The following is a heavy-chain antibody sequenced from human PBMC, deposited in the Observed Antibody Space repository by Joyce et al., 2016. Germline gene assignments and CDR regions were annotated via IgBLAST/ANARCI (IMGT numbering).Heavy chain of an antibody. CDR3: ARSGVRGDIAYLEI. CDR2: IIPLFGTP. V-gene: IGHV1-69*01. CDR1: GGNFRSYA. J-gene: IGHJ4*02. Sequence: AEVKKPGSSVKVSCKASGGNFRSYAITWVRQAPGQGLEWMGGIIPLFGTPNYAQKFQGRVTITADDSTTTVYMELSSLRSEDTAVYYCARSGVRGDIAYLEIWGQGTLVTVSS. D-gene: IGHD3-10*01.